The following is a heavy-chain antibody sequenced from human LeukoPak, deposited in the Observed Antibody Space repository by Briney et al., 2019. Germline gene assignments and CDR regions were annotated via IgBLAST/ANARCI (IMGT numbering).Heavy chain of an antibody. V-gene: IGHV3-7*01. CDR2: IKQDGSEK. CDR1: GFTFSSYW. Sequence: GGSLRLSCAASGFTFSSYWMSWVRQAPGKGLEWVANIKQDGSEKYYVDSVKGRFTISRDNAKNSLYLQMNSLRAEDTAVYYCARDRWRSSVQDYGIDVWGQGTTVTVSS. D-gene: IGHD3-3*01. J-gene: IGHJ6*02. CDR3: ARDRWRSSVQDYGIDV.